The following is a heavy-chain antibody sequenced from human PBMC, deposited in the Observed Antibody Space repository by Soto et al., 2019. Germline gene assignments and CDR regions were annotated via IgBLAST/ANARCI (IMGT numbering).Heavy chain of an antibody. J-gene: IGHJ4*02. CDR1: GGTFSSYA. CDR3: ARPRITIFGVGYYFDY. D-gene: IGHD3-3*01. CDR2: IIPIFGTA. V-gene: IGHV1-69*13. Sequence: GASVKVSCKASGGTFSSYAISWVRQAPGQGLEWMGGIIPIFGTANYAQKFQGRVTITADESTSTAYMELSSLRSEDTAVYYCARPRITIFGVGYYFDYWGQGTLVTVSS.